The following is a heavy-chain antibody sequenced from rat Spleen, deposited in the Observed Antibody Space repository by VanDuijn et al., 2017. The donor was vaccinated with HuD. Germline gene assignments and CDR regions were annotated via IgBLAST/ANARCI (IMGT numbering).Heavy chain of an antibody. CDR3: TTALVDWYFDF. J-gene: IGHJ1*01. V-gene: IGHV5S23*01. D-gene: IGHD1-12*01. CDR1: GFTFSDYT. CDR2: ISTGGGT. Sequence: EVQLVESGGGLVQPGRSLKLSCAASGFTFSDYTMAWVRQAPKKGLELVASISTGGGTHYRDSVKGRLSISRDDARSTLYLQMDSLRSEDAATYYCTTALVDWYFDFWGPGTMVTVSS.